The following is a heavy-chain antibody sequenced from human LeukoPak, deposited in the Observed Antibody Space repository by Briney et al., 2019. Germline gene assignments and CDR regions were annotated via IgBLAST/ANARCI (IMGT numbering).Heavy chain of an antibody. D-gene: IGHD6-13*01. CDR3: ARVTLPPGIAAAGGFDP. CDR1: GGSISGYY. CDR2: IYTSGST. J-gene: IGHJ5*02. V-gene: IGHV4-4*07. Sequence: SETLSLTCTVSGGSISGYYWSWIRQPAGKGLEWIGRIYTSGSTNYNPSLKSRVTISVDTSKNQFSLKLSSVTAADTAVYYCARVTLPPGIAAAGGFDPWGQGTLVTVSS.